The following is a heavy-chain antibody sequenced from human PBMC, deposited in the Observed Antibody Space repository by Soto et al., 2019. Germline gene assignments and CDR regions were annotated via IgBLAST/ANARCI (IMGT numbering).Heavy chain of an antibody. Sequence: ASVKVSCKASGYTLTSYDINWVRQATGQGLEWMGRMNLNSGNTVYAQKFQGRVTMTRNTSISTAYMELSSLRSEDTAVYYSARDRDTAMASEYWGQGTLVTVSS. V-gene: IGHV1-8*01. CDR3: ARDRDTAMASEY. J-gene: IGHJ4*02. CDR2: MNLNSGNT. CDR1: GYTLTSYD. D-gene: IGHD5-18*01.